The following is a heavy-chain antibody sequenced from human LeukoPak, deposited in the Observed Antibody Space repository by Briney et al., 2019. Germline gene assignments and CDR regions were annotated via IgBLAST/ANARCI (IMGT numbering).Heavy chain of an antibody. J-gene: IGHJ4*02. Sequence: GGSLRLSCAASGFTFSSYSMNWVRHAPGKGLEWVSSISGGSSYTDYADSVKSRFTISRDNAKSSLYLQMNSLRAEDTAVYYCARLIVVVPTATPPVGHSADYWGQGTLVTVSS. CDR2: ISGGSSYT. D-gene: IGHD2-2*02. V-gene: IGHV3-21*01. CDR3: ARLIVVVPTATPPVGHSADY. CDR1: GFTFSSYS.